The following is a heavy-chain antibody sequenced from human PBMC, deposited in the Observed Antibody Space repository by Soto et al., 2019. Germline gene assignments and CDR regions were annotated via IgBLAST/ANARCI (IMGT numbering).Heavy chain of an antibody. J-gene: IGHJ4*02. CDR2: INYRGTT. CDR1: GGSITNGDYY. V-gene: IGHV4-31*03. D-gene: IGHD2-2*01. CDR3: ARDAPGEAPY. Sequence: QVQLQESGPGLVSPSQTLSLTCTVSGGSITNGDYYWNWIRQHPGKGLEWIGYINYRGTTFYNPSLESRVFISVETSKNQFSLNLSSVTAADTAVYCCARDAPGEAPYWCQGTLVTVSS.